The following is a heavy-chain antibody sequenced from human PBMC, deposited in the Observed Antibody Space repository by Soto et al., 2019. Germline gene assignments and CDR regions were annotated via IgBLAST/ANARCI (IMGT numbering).Heavy chain of an antibody. V-gene: IGHV4-59*01. CDR3: AREGTTVDSYYYYGMDV. Sequence: QVQLQESGPGLVKPSETLSLTCTVSGGSISSYYWSWIRQPPGKGLEWIGYIYYSGSTNYNPSLKSRVTKSVDTSKNQFPLKLSSVTAADTAVYYCAREGTTVDSYYYYGMDVWGQGTTVTVSS. CDR2: IYYSGST. J-gene: IGHJ6*02. CDR1: GGSISSYY. D-gene: IGHD1-1*01.